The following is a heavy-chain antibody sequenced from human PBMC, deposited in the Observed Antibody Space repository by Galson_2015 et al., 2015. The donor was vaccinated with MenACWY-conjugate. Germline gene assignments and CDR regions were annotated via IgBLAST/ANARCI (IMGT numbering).Heavy chain of an antibody. J-gene: IGHJ6*03. CDR3: AKYLTLCSGGVSYKHYYYYDMAV. CDR1: GFTISNYV. V-gene: IGHV3-23*01. CDR2: LSRSDYRT. Sequence: SLRLSCAASGFTISNYVMSWVRQAPGKGLESVSTLSRSDYRTFYADSVKGRFTISRDNSKNTLYLQMNSLKAEDTAVYYCAKYLTLCSGGVSYKHYYYYDMAVWGKGTPVTVSS. D-gene: IGHD2-8*02.